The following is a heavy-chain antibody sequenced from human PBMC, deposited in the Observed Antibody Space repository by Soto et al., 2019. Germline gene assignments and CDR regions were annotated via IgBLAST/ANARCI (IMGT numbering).Heavy chain of an antibody. D-gene: IGHD2-15*01. CDR1: GGSISSSSYY. J-gene: IGHJ4*02. CDR3: ARLPLYCSGGSCYSPEYYFDY. Sequence: QLQLQESGPGLVKPSETLSLTCTVSGGSISSSSYYWGWIRQPPGKGLEWIGSIYYSGSTYYNPSLKNRVTISVDTSKNQCSLKLSSVTAADTAVYYCARLPLYCSGGSCYSPEYYFDYWGQGTLVTVSS. CDR2: IYYSGST. V-gene: IGHV4-39*01.